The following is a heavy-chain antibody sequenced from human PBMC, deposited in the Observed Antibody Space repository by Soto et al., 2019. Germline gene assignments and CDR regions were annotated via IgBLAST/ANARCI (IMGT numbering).Heavy chain of an antibody. CDR2: INPNSGGT. Sequence: QVQLVQSGAEVKKPGASVKVSCKASGYTFTGYYMHWVRQAPGQGLEWMGWINPNSGGTNYAQKFQGWVTMTRDTSISTAYMELSRLRSDDTAVYYCARGYGDVSVYYYGMDVWGQGTTVTVSS. D-gene: IGHD4-17*01. CDR3: ARGYGDVSVYYYGMDV. J-gene: IGHJ6*02. CDR1: GYTFTGYY. V-gene: IGHV1-2*04.